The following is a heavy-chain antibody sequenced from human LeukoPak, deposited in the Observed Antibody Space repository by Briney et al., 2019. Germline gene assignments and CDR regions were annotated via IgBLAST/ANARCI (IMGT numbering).Heavy chain of an antibody. CDR3: ARGSSSSWYRTMYYFDY. J-gene: IGHJ4*02. CDR1: GGSISSYY. V-gene: IGHV4-59*01. D-gene: IGHD6-13*01. CDR2: IYYNGST. Sequence: SETLSLTCTVSGGSISSYYWSWIRQPPGKGLEWIGYIYYNGSTNYSPSLKSRVTISVDTSKNQFSLKLSSVTAADTAVYYCARGSSSSWYRTMYYFDYWGQGTLVTVSS.